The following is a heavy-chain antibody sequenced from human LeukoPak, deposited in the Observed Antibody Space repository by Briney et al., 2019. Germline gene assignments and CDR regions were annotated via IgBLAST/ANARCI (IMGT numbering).Heavy chain of an antibody. Sequence: SETLSLTCTVSRGSISNYHWSWIPQPAGKGLEWIGQIHTSGSTNYNPPLKSRVSMSIDTTEDQVSLTIRSVTAADTAFYYCARRDISSGWSFDYWGQGTLVTVSS. J-gene: IGHJ4*02. V-gene: IGHV4-4*07. CDR3: ARRDISSGWSFDY. CDR2: IHTSGST. CDR1: RGSISNYH. D-gene: IGHD6-19*01.